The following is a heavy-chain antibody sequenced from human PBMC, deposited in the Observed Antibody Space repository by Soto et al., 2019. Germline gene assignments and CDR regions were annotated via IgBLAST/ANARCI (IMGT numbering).Heavy chain of an antibody. CDR3: ARRGSINWYFDL. V-gene: IGHV4-59*08. D-gene: IGHD1-26*01. Sequence: QVQLQESGPGLVKPSETLSLTCTVSGGSLSSYYWSWIRQPPGKGLEWIGYIYYSGSTNYNPSLKSRVTISLDTSKDQFSLKLSSVTAADTAVYYCARRGSINWYFDLWGRGTLVTVSS. CDR1: GGSLSSYY. CDR2: IYYSGST. J-gene: IGHJ2*01.